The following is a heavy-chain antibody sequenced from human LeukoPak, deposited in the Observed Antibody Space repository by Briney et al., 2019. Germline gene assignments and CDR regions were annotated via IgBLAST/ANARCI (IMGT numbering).Heavy chain of an antibody. CDR1: GGSISSYY. CDR2: IYTSGST. Sequence: SETLSLTCTVSGGSISSYYWSWIRQPAGKGLEWIGRIYTSGSTNYNPSPKSRVTMSVDTSKNQFSLKLSSVTAADTAVYYCARDYSYYYGSGSFDYYYYYMDVWGKGTTVTVSS. J-gene: IGHJ6*03. CDR3: ARDYSYYYGSGSFDYYYYYMDV. V-gene: IGHV4-4*07. D-gene: IGHD3-10*01.